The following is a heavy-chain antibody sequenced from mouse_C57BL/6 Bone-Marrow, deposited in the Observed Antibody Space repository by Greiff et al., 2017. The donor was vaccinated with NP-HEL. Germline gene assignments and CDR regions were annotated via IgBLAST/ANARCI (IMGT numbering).Heavy chain of an antibody. CDR3: TPIYYGYGYYFDY. V-gene: IGHV1-5*01. J-gene: IGHJ2*01. CDR2: IYPGNSDT. D-gene: IGHD2-2*01. Sequence: VQLQQSGTVLARPGASVKMSCKTSGYTFTSYWMHWVKQRPGQGLEWIGAIYPGNSDTSYNQKFKGKAKLTAVTSASTAYMELSSLTTEDSAVYYCTPIYYGYGYYFDYWGQGTTLTVSS. CDR1: GYTFTSYW.